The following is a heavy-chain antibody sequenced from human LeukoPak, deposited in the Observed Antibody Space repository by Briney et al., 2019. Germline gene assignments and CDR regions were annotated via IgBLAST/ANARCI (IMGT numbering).Heavy chain of an antibody. CDR3: ARDGYGIDY. D-gene: IGHD6-13*01. J-gene: IGHJ4*02. V-gene: IGHV3-7*01. Sequence: GGSLRLSCAASGFSHSSYRVSWVRQAPGKGLEWVANIKQDGSDKYYVDSVKGRFTISRDNAKNSVYLQMNSLRVEDTAMYYCARDGYGIDYWGQGTLVTVSS. CDR1: GFSHSSYR. CDR2: IKQDGSDK.